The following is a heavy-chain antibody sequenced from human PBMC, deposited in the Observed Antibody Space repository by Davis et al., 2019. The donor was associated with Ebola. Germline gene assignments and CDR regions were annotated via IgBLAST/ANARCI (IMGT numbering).Heavy chain of an antibody. J-gene: IGHJ5*02. CDR1: GGSISSSNYY. CDR2: IFYSGST. D-gene: IGHD3/OR15-3a*01. CDR3: ARHGILSGLSTFDP. Sequence: MPSETLSLTCTVSGGSISSSNYYWGWIRQPPGKGLEWIGSIFYSGSTYYNPSLRSRVTISVDTSKNQFSLKLSSVTAADTAVYYCARHGILSGLSTFDPWGQGTLVTVSS. V-gene: IGHV4-39*01.